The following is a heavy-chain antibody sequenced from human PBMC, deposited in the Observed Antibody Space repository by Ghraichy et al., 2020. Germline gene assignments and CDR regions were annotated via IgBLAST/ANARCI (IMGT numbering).Heavy chain of an antibody. CDR2: INRGGST. J-gene: IGHJ4*02. D-gene: IGHD3-10*01. CDR3: ARERFDGWYYFDY. CDR1: GGSFSGYA. V-gene: IGHV4-34*01. Sequence: SQTLSLTCAVYGGSFSGYAWSWIRQPPGKGLEWIGEINRGGSTIYNPSLKSRVTISMDTPKNKFSLKLSSVSAADTSVYYCARERFDGWYYFDYWGQGTLVTVSS.